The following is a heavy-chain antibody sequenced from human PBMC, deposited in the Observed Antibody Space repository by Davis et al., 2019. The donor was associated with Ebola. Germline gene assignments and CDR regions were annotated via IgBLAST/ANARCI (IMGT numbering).Heavy chain of an antibody. Sequence: GESLKISCAASGFTFSSYSMNWVRQAPGKGLEWVSSISSSSSYIYYADSVKGRFTISRDNAKNSLYLQMNSLRAEDTAVYYCASGAAAGLYYYYGMDVWGQGTTVTVSS. V-gene: IGHV3-21*01. D-gene: IGHD6-13*01. CDR3: ASGAAAGLYYYYGMDV. CDR2: ISSSSSYI. CDR1: GFTFSSYS. J-gene: IGHJ6*02.